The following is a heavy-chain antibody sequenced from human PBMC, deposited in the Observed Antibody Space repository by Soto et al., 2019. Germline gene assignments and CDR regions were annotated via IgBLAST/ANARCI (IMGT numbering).Heavy chain of an antibody. CDR1: GGSFSGYY. J-gene: IGHJ6*03. CDR3: ARARGYCSGGSCHRLYYYYYYMDV. CDR2: INHSGST. D-gene: IGHD2-15*01. Sequence: SETLSLTCAVYGGSFSGYYWRWIRQPPGKGLEWIGEINHSGSTNYNPSLKSRVTISVDTSKNQFSLKLSSVTAADTAVYYCARARGYCSGGSCHRLYYYYYYMDVWGKGTTVTVSS. V-gene: IGHV4-34*01.